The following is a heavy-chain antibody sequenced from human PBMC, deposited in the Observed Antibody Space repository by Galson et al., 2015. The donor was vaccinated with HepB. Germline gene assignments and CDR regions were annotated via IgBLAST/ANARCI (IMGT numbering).Heavy chain of an antibody. Sequence: SVKVSCKASGYTFTGYYMHWVRQAPGQGLEWMGWINPNSGGTNYAQKFQGGVTMTRDTSISTAYMELRRLRSDDTAVYYCAREVDIAAAGSAEYFQHWGQGTLVTVSS. CDR2: INPNSGGT. V-gene: IGHV1-2*02. J-gene: IGHJ1*01. D-gene: IGHD6-13*01. CDR1: GYTFTGYY. CDR3: AREVDIAAAGSAEYFQH.